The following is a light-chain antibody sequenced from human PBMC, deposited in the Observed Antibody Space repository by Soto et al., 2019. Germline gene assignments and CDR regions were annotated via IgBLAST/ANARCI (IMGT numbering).Light chain of an antibody. CDR3: QQRSNWPWT. J-gene: IGKJ4*01. CDR1: QSVSSY. Sequence: EIVLTQSPATLSLSPGERATLSCRASQSVSSYLAWYQQKPGQAPRLLMYDTSNRATGIPARFSGSGSGTDFTLPISSLEPEDFAVYYCQQRSNWPWTFGGGTKVEIK. V-gene: IGKV3-11*01. CDR2: DTS.